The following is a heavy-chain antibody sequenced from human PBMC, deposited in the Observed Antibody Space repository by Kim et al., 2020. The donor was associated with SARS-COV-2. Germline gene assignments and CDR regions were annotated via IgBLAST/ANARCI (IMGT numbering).Heavy chain of an antibody. CDR2: IDYSGST. Sequence: SETLSLTCTVSGGSISSSSYYWGWIRQPPGKGLEWIGGIDYSGSTYDNPSLKSRVSIAVDTYKNQFSLKLSTVTAADAAVFDCARPCDGDYVTTYFVY. D-gene: IGHD4-17*01. J-gene: IGHJ4*01. CDR1: GGSISSSSYY. CDR3: ARPCDGDYVTTYFVY. V-gene: IGHV4-39*01.